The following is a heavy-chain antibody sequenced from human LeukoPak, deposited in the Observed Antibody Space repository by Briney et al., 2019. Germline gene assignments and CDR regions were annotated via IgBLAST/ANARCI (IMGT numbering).Heavy chain of an antibody. CDR3: ARDSYDAAAGY. J-gene: IGHJ4*02. CDR2: IYYSGST. V-gene: IGHV4-61*01. CDR1: GGSFSSGSYY. Sequence: SETLSLTCTVSGGSFSSGSYYWSWIRQPPGKGLEWIGYIYYSGSTNYNPSLKSRVTISVDTSKNQFSLKLSSVTAADTAVYYCARDSYDAAAGYWGQGTLVTVSS. D-gene: IGHD6-13*01.